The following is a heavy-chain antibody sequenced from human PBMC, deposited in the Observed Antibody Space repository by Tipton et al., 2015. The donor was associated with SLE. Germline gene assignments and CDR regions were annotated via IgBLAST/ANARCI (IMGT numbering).Heavy chain of an antibody. D-gene: IGHD3-3*01. CDR1: GYTFTSYG. CDR2: ISGYNGNT. CDR3: ARALTYYEFWRVWGPFDC. V-gene: IGHV1-18*01. J-gene: IGHJ4*02. Sequence: QLVQSGAEVKKPWASVKVSCKASGYTFTSYGISWVRQAPGQGLEWMGWISGYNGNTNYAQKLQGRVTMTTDTSTNTAYMELRSLRSDDTAVYYCARALTYYEFWRVWGPFDCWGQGTLVIVSS.